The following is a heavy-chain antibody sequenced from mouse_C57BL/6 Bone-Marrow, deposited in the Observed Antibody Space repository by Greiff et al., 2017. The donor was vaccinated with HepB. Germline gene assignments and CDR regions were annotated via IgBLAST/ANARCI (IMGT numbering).Heavy chain of an antibody. CDR1: GYAFSSSW. D-gene: IGHD2-4*01. CDR3: ARQYDYGLFYYAMDY. V-gene: IGHV1-82*01. CDR2: IYPGDGDT. J-gene: IGHJ4*01. Sequence: VQGVESGPELVKPGASVKISCKASGYAFSSSWMNWVKQRPGKGLEWIGRIYPGDGDTNYNGKFKGKATLTADKSSSTAYMQLSSLTSEDSAVYFCARQYDYGLFYYAMDYWGQGTSVTVSS.